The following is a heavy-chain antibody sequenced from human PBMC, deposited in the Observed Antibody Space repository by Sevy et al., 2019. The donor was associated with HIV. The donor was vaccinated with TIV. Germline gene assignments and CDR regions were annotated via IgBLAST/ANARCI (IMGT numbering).Heavy chain of an antibody. Sequence: ASVKVSCKASGYTFTGYYMHWVRQAPGQGLEWMGRINPNSGGTNYAQKFQGRVTMTRDTSISTAYMQLSRLRSDDTAVYYCESDGGTRRSSYSRWGQGTLVTVYS. V-gene: IGHV1-2*06. J-gene: IGHJ4*02. CDR3: ESDGGTRRSSYSR. CDR1: GYTFTGYY. D-gene: IGHD6-13*01. CDR2: INPNSGGT.